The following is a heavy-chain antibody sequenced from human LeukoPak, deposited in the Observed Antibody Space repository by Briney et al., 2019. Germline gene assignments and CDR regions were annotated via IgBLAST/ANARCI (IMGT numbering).Heavy chain of an antibody. V-gene: IGHV3-33*01. CDR1: GFTFSSYG. Sequence: PGGSLRLSCAASGFTFSSYGMHWVRQAPGKGLEWVAVIWYDGSNKYYADSVKGRFTISRDNSKNTLYLQMNSLRAEDTAVYYCARSTMIVEFDYWGQGTLVTVSS. D-gene: IGHD3-22*01. J-gene: IGHJ4*02. CDR2: IWYDGSNK. CDR3: ARSTMIVEFDY.